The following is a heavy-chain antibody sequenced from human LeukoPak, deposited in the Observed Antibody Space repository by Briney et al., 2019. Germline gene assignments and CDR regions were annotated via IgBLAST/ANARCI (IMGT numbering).Heavy chain of an antibody. D-gene: IGHD2-2*01. CDR1: GFTFSSYR. V-gene: IGHV3-33*08. J-gene: IGHJ4*02. CDR3: ARDKKWLVVPAARGGYFDY. CDR2: IWYDGSNK. Sequence: QPGGSLRLSCAASGFTFSSYRMTWVRQAPGKGLEWVAVIWYDGSNKYYADSVKGRFTISRDNSKNTLYLQMNSLRAEDTAVYYCARDKKWLVVPAARGGYFDYWGQGTLVTVSS.